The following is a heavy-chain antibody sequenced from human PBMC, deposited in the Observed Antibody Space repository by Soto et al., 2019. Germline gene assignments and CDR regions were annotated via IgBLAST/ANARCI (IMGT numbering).Heavy chain of an antibody. V-gene: IGHV4-4*02. Sequence: QVQLQESGPGLVKPSGTLSLTCGVSGGSISNNYWWTWVRQSPGKGLEWIGEIYHSGTTNYNPSLKSQVPISVDMSKNHFSLKLASVTAADTAVYYCASRVDGRGFFGSWGQGNLVTVSS. D-gene: IGHD5-12*01. CDR2: IYHSGTT. CDR3: ASRVDGRGFFGS. CDR1: GGSISNNYW. J-gene: IGHJ5*02.